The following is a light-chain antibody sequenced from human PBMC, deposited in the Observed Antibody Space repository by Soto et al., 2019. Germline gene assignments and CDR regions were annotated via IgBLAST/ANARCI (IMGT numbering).Light chain of an antibody. J-gene: IGLJ2*01. CDR3: CSYAGNRTFV. CDR2: EGS. CDR1: SSDFGIYDL. Sequence: QSSLTQPASVSGSPGQSITISCTATSSDFGIYDLVSWYQQHPGKAPKVIIFEGSKRPSGVSNRFSGSTSGNTASLTISGLQAEDEADYHCCSYAGNRTFVFGGGTKVTVL. V-gene: IGLV2-23*03.